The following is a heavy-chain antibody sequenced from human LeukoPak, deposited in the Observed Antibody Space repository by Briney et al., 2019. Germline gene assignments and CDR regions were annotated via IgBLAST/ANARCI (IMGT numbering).Heavy chain of an antibody. V-gene: IGHV3-48*01. D-gene: IGHD2-2*01. CDR2: ISSSSSTI. CDR3: AREPPIGYCSSTSCYGLCTRLGFDY. Sequence: GGSLSLSCAASGFTFSSYSMNWVRQAPGKGLEWVSYISSSSSTIYYADSVKGRFTISRDNAKNSLYLQMNSLRAEDRAVYYCAREPPIGYCSSTSCYGLCTRLGFDYWGQGTLVIVSS. J-gene: IGHJ4*02. CDR1: GFTFSSYS.